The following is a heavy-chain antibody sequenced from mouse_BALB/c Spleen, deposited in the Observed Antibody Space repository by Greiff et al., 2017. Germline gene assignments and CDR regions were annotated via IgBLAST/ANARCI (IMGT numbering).Heavy chain of an antibody. D-gene: IGHD2-14*01. CDR2: ILPGSGST. CDR3: ARRNAYYRYGRWYYYAMDY. V-gene: IGHV1-9*01. CDR1: GYTFSSYW. Sequence: QVQLQQSGAELMKPGASVKISCKATGYTFSSYWIEWVKQRPGHGLEWIGEILPGSGSTNYNEKFKGKATFTADTSSNTAYMQLSSLTSEDSAVYYCARRNAYYRYGRWYYYAMDYWGQGTTVTVSS. J-gene: IGHJ4*01.